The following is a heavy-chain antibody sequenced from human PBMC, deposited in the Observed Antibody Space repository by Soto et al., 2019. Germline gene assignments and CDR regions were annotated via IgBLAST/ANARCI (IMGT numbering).Heavy chain of an antibody. CDR2: IYYSGST. Sequence: SETLSLTCTVSGGSISSGGYYWSWIRQHPGKGLEWIGYIYYSGSTYYNPSLKSRVTISVDTSKNQFSLKLSSVTAADTAVYYCAREAGIAAAGGTYAFDYWGQGTLVTVSS. CDR1: GGSISSGGYY. CDR3: AREAGIAAAGGTYAFDY. D-gene: IGHD6-13*01. V-gene: IGHV4-31*03. J-gene: IGHJ4*02.